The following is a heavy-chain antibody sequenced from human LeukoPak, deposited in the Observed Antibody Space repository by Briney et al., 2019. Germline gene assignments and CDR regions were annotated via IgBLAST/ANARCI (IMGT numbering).Heavy chain of an antibody. CDR2: INHSGST. CDR1: GGSFSGYY. J-gene: IGHJ6*03. Sequence: SETLSLTCAVYGGSFSGYYWSWIRQPPGKGLEWIGEINHSGSTNYNPSLKSRVTISVDTSKNQFSLKLSSVTAADTAVYYCARGLGYSSGWYDSYYYMDVWGKGTTVTVSS. V-gene: IGHV4-34*01. D-gene: IGHD6-19*01. CDR3: ARGLGYSSGWYDSYYYMDV.